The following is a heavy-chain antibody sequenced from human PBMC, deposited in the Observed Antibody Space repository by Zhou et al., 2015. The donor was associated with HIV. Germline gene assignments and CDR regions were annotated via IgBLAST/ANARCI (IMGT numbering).Heavy chain of an antibody. CDR2: ISSRGTSI. D-gene: IGHD1-20*01. Sequence: QVQLLESGGGLVKPGESLRLSCAASGFTFSDYYMTWIRQAPGKGLEWVSYISSRGTSIYYADSVKGRFTISRDNAKNSLYLQMNSLRAEDTAVYHCARAVLTATDYYYYYMDVWGKGTTVTVSS. CDR3: ARAVLTATDYYYYYMDV. J-gene: IGHJ6*03. CDR1: GFTFSDYY. V-gene: IGHV3-11*04.